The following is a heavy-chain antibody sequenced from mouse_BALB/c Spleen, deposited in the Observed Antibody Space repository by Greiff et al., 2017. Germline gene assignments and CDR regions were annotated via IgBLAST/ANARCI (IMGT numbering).Heavy chain of an antibody. D-gene: IGHD1-1*01. V-gene: IGHV5-6-5*01. Sequence: DVKLQESGGGLVKPGGSLKLSCAASGFTFSSYAMSWVRQTPEKRLEWVASISSGGSTYYPDSVKGRFTISRDNARNILYLQMSSLRSEDTAMYYCARVPSITTVVATDAMDYWGQGTSVTVSS. CDR2: ISSGGST. J-gene: IGHJ4*01. CDR1: GFTFSSYA. CDR3: ARVPSITTVVATDAMDY.